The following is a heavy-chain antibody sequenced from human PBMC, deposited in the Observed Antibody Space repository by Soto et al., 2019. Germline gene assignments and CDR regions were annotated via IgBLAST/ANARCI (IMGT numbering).Heavy chain of an antibody. D-gene: IGHD3-10*01. CDR3: AIVNTMVRGVINYGMDV. Sequence: QVQLVQSGAEVKKPGASVKVSCKASGYTFTSYGISWVRQAPGQGLEWMGWISAYNGNTNYAQKLQGRVTMTTDTTTSTAYMELRRLRSDDTAVYYCAIVNTMVRGVINYGMDVWGQGTTVTVSS. CDR2: ISAYNGNT. V-gene: IGHV1-18*01. J-gene: IGHJ6*02. CDR1: GYTFTSYG.